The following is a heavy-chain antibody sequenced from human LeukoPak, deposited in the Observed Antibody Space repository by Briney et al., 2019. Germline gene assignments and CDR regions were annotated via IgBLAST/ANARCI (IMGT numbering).Heavy chain of an antibody. D-gene: IGHD2-2*01. CDR1: GYTFTGYY. CDR2: INPNSGGT. Sequence: ASVKVSCKASGYTFTGYYMHWVRQAPGQGLEWMGWINPNSGGTNSAQKLQGRVTMTTDTSTSTAYMELRSLRSDDTAVYYCARDIGVPAATYYFDYWGQGTLVTVSS. V-gene: IGHV1-2*02. CDR3: ARDIGVPAATYYFDY. J-gene: IGHJ4*02.